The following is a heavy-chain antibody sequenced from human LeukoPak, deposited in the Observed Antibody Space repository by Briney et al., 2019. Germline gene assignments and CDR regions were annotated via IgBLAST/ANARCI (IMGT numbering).Heavy chain of an antibody. CDR2: IDPSDSYT. D-gene: IGHD4-17*01. Sequence: GESLKISCRGSGYSFTTFWISWVRQMPGKGLEWMGRIDPSDSYTNYSPSFQGHVTISADKSITTAYLQWSSLKASDTAVYYCARHGYGDYGAYWGQGTLVTVSS. J-gene: IGHJ4*02. CDR1: GYSFTTFW. CDR3: ARHGYGDYGAY. V-gene: IGHV5-10-1*01.